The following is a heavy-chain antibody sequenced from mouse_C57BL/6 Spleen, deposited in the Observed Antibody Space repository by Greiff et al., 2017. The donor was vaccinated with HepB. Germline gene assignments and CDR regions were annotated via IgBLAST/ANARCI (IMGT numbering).Heavy chain of an antibody. CDR1: GYSITSGYY. J-gene: IGHJ2*01. V-gene: IGHV3-6*01. CDR3: ARDLDDGYNY. Sequence: VQLKESGPGLVKPSQSLSLTCSVTGYSITSGYYWNWIRQFPGNKLEWMGYISYDGSNNYNQSLKNRISITRDTSKNQFFLKLNSVTTEDTATYYCARDLDDGYNYWGQGTTLTVSS. CDR2: ISYDGSN. D-gene: IGHD2-3*01.